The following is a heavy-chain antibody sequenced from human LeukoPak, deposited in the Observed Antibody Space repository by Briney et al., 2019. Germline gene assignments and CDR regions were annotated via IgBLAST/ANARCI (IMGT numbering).Heavy chain of an antibody. CDR2: FYYSGST. CDR1: GGSISSHY. J-gene: IGHJ3*02. V-gene: IGHV4-59*11. Sequence: PSETLSHTCTVSGGSISSHYWSWIRQPPGKGLEWIGYFYYSGSTNYNPSFQSRVTISVDTSKNHFSLKLASVTAADTAVYYCTRLLDNDSSGYPDTFDMWGQGTMVTVSS. D-gene: IGHD3-22*01. CDR3: TRLLDNDSSGYPDTFDM.